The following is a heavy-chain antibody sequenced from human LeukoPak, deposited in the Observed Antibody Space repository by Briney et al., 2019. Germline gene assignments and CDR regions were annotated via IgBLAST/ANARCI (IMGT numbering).Heavy chain of an antibody. CDR2: INHSGST. D-gene: IGHD5-18*01. J-gene: IGHJ4*02. V-gene: IGHV4-34*01. CDR1: GGSFSGYY. CDR3: ARVTGSAMARFDY. Sequence: SETLSLTCAVYGGSFSGYYWSWIRQPPGKGLEWIGEINHSGSTNYNPSLKSRVTISVDTSKNQFSLKLSSVTDADTAVYYCARVTGSAMARFDYWGQGTLVTVSS.